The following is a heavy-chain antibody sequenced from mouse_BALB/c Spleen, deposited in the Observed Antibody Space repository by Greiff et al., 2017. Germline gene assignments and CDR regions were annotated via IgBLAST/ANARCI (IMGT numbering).Heavy chain of an antibody. V-gene: IGHV14-3*02. CDR2: IDPANGNT. CDR1: GFNIKDTY. J-gene: IGHJ2*01. CDR3: AKGNYAFFDY. D-gene: IGHD2-1*01. Sequence: VQLQESGAELVKPGASVKLSCTASGFNIKDTYMHWVKQRPEQGLEWIGRIDPANGNTKYDPKFQGKATITADTSSNTAYLQLSSLTSEDTAVYYCAKGNYAFFDYWGQGTTLTVSS.